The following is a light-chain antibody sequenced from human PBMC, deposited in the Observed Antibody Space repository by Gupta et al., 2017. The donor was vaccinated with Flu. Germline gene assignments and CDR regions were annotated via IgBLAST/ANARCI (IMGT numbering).Light chain of an antibody. CDR2: YAS. Sequence: EIVLTQSQEFQPVTPNETVTITCRASGAIGANLHWLQQRPNQSPRLLVKYASESFPGVPSRFSGGRSGADYTLTIRGLEAEDAATYFCHHTNSPRHSFGQGTKLEV. CDR3: HHTNSPRHS. V-gene: IGKV6-21*01. J-gene: IGKJ2*03. CDR1: GAIGAN.